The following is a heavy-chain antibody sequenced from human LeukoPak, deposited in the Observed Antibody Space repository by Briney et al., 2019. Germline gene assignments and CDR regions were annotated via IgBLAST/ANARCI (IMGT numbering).Heavy chain of an antibody. Sequence: GGSLRLSCAASGFTFNNYWMNWVRQAPGKGLEWVAVISYDGSNKYYADSVKGRFTISRDNSKNTLYLQMNSLRAEDTAVYYCASSMMDDAFDIWGQGTMVTVSS. CDR3: ASSMMDDAFDI. CDR2: ISYDGSNK. D-gene: IGHD2/OR15-2a*01. J-gene: IGHJ3*02. V-gene: IGHV3-30-3*01. CDR1: GFTFNNYW.